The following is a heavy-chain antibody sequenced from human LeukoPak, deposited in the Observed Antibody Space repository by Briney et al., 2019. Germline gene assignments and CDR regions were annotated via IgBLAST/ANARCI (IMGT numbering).Heavy chain of an antibody. Sequence: ASVKVSCKASGGTFSSYAISWVRQAPGQGLEWMGWISAYNGNTNYAQKLQGRVTMTTDTSTSTAYMELRSLRSDDTAVYYCARDLMGPPRTPDYWGQGTLVTVSS. J-gene: IGHJ4*02. CDR3: ARDLMGPPRTPDY. V-gene: IGHV1-18*01. CDR1: GGTFSSYA. D-gene: IGHD2-8*01. CDR2: ISAYNGNT.